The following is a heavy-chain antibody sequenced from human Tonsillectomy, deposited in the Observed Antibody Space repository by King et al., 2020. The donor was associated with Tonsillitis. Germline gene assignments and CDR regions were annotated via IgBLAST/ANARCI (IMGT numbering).Heavy chain of an antibody. D-gene: IGHD3-9*01. Sequence: SWIRQPPGKGLEWIGEINHSGSTNYNPSLKSRVTISVDTSKNQFSLKRSSVTAADTAVYYCARRPDILTGQWWFAPWGQGTLVTVSS. CDR3: ARRPDILTGQWWFAP. J-gene: IGHJ5*02. V-gene: IGHV4-34*01. CDR2: INHSGST.